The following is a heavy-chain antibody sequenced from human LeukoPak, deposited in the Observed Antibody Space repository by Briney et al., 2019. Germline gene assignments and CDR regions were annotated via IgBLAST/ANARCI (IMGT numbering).Heavy chain of an antibody. Sequence: PGGSLRLSCAASGLTFSNYWMTWVRQAPGKGLEWVAHINQDGSREYYMDSVKARFTISRDNAKNSLSLQMNSLRAEDTAVYYCVRDGGVSGYDLLDYWGQGTLVTVSS. J-gene: IGHJ4*02. CDR1: GLTFSNYW. V-gene: IGHV3-7*01. CDR2: INQDGSRE. CDR3: VRDGGVSGYDLLDY. D-gene: IGHD5-12*01.